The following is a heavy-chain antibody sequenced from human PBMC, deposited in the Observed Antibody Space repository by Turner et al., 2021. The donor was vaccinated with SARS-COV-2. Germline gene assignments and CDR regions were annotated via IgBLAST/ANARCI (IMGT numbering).Heavy chain of an antibody. V-gene: IGHV3-7*01. CDR1: GFTFSSFW. J-gene: IGHJ4*02. D-gene: IGHD3-22*01. Sequence: EVQLVESGGGLVQPGGSPRLSCAASGFTFSSFWMNWVRQAPGKGLEWVANIKQDGSEKYYVDSVKGRFTISRDNAKNSLYLQMNSLRAEDTAVYYCARDTPTYYYDSSGYYTEWYFDYWGQGTLVTVSS. CDR2: IKQDGSEK. CDR3: ARDTPTYYYDSSGYYTEWYFDY.